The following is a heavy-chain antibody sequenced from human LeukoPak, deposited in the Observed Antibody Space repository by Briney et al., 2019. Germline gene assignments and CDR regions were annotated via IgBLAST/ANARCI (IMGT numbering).Heavy chain of an antibody. J-gene: IGHJ4*02. CDR2: IWYDGSNK. D-gene: IGHD3-22*01. CDR1: GFTFSSYG. V-gene: IGHV3-33*06. CDR3: AKDINYDSSGYFIDY. Sequence: GRSLRLSCAASGFTFSSYGMHWLRQAPGKGLEWVAVIWYDGSNKYYADSVKGRFTISRDNSKNTLYLQMNSLRAEDTAVYYCAKDINYDSSGYFIDYWGQGTLVTVSS.